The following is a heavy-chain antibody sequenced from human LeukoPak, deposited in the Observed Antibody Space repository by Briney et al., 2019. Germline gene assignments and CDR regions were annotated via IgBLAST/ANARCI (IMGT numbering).Heavy chain of an antibody. CDR2: ISSSSSTI. Sequence: GGSLRLSCAASGLTFSSYSVNWVRQAPGKGLEWVSYISSSSSTIYYADSVKGRFTISRDNAKNSLYLQMNSLRAEDTAVYYCARDLSDYGDLGLGLDFDYWGQGTLVTVSS. D-gene: IGHD4-17*01. V-gene: IGHV3-48*04. CDR1: GLTFSSYS. J-gene: IGHJ4*02. CDR3: ARDLSDYGDLGLGLDFDY.